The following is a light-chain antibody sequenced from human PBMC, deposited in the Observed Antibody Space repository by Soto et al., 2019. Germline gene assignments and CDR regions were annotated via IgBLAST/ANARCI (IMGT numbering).Light chain of an antibody. V-gene: IGLV2-8*01. Sequence: QSVLTQPPSASGSPGQSVTISCTGTSSDVGSYNYVSWYQQHPGKAPKLMIYEVNKRPSGVPDRFSGSKSGNTASLTVSGLQAEDEADYYCNSYAGSPYVFGTGTKVTVL. CDR1: SSDVGSYNY. J-gene: IGLJ1*01. CDR3: NSYAGSPYV. CDR2: EVN.